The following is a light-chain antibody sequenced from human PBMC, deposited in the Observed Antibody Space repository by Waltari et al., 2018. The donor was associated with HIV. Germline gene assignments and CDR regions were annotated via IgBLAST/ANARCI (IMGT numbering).Light chain of an antibody. CDR1: RSNTENDD. CDR2: RNN. Sequence: QSVLTQPPPRSGPPGQRAPIPSLGGRSNTENDDGYWFKNLPGTPPKLLIYRNNQRPSGVPDRFTGSKSGTSASLAISGLRSEDEADYYCDAWDNSLSGRVFGGGTKLTVL. V-gene: IGLV1-47*01. J-gene: IGLJ3*02. CDR3: DAWDNSLSGRV.